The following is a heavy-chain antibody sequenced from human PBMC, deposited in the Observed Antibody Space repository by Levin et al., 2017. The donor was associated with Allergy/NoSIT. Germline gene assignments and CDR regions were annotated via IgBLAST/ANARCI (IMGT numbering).Heavy chain of an antibody. V-gene: IGHV1-2*02. Sequence: GASVKVSCKASGYTFTGYYMHWVRQAPGQGLEWMGWINPNSGGTNYAQKFQGRVTMTRDTSISTAYMELSRLRSDDTAVYYCARSGYSYGYKVDYGMDVWGQGTTVTVSS. CDR2: INPNSGGT. CDR3: ARSGYSYGYKVDYGMDV. D-gene: IGHD5-18*01. J-gene: IGHJ6*02. CDR1: GYTFTGYY.